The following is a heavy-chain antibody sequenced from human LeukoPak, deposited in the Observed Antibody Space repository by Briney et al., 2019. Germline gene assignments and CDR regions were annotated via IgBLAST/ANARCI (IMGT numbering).Heavy chain of an antibody. CDR3: ARSQPPYSSRWYYFDY. CDR1: GGSISTYY. CDR2: IYTIGST. Sequence: SETLSLTCTVSGGSISTYYWSWIRQPVGKGLEWIGRIYTIGSTDYNPSLKGRVTMSVDTSKNQFSLKLSSVTAADTAVYYCARSQPPYSSRWYYFDYWGQGTLVTVSS. V-gene: IGHV4-4*07. D-gene: IGHD6-13*01. J-gene: IGHJ4*02.